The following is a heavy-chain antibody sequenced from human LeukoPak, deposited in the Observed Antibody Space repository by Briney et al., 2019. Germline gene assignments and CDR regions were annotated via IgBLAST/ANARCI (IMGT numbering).Heavy chain of an antibody. J-gene: IGHJ3*02. CDR3: ARGFIDYYDSSGYGAFDI. CDR1: GFTVSSNY. CDR2: IYSGGNT. D-gene: IGHD3-22*01. Sequence: PGGSLRLSCAASGFTVSSNYMSWVRQAPGKGLEWVSVIYSGGNTYYAESVKGRFTISRDNSKNTLYLQMNSLRAEDTAVYYCARGFIDYYDSSGYGAFDIWGQGTMVTVSS. V-gene: IGHV3-53*01.